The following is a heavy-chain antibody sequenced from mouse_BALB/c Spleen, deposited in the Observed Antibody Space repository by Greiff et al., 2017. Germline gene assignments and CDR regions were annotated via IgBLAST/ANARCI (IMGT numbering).Heavy chain of an antibody. V-gene: IGHV5-17*02. CDR2: ISSGSSTI. J-gene: IGHJ4*01. CDR3: ARGPTMITTGYAMDY. D-gene: IGHD2-4*01. Sequence: EVQVVESGGGLVQPGGSRKLSCAASGFTFSSFGMHWVRQAPEKGLEWVAYISSGSSTIYYADTVKGRFTISRDNPKNTLFLQMTSLRSEDTAMYYCARGPTMITTGYAMDYWGQGTSVTVSS. CDR1: GFTFSSFG.